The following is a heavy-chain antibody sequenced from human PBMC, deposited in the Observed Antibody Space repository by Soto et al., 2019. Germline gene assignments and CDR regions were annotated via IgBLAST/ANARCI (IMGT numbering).Heavy chain of an antibody. J-gene: IGHJ6*02. D-gene: IGHD1-26*01. CDR3: ASDLVGASDSYGLDV. V-gene: IGHV3-33*01. CDR1: GFTFSNYG. Sequence: GGSLRLSCAASGFTFSNYGMHWVRQAPGKGLEWVAIIWHDGNNKYYADSVRGRFIISRDNSKNRLYLQMNSLRAEDTAVYYCASDLVGASDSYGLDVWGQGTPVTISS. CDR2: IWHDGNNK.